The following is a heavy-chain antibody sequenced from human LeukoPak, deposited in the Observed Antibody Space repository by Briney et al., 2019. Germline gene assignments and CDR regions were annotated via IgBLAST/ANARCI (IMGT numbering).Heavy chain of an antibody. V-gene: IGHV1-2*02. D-gene: IGHD4-17*01. CDR2: INPNSGGT. CDR1: GFTFTGYY. J-gene: IGHJ4*02. CDR3: GRDNGDYVLDY. Sequence: GASVKVSCKASGFTFTGYYMHWVRQPPGQGLEGMGWINPNSGGTKYAQKFQGRVTMTRDTSISTAYMEVSSLRSEDTAVYYCGRDNGDYVLDYWGQGTLVTVSS.